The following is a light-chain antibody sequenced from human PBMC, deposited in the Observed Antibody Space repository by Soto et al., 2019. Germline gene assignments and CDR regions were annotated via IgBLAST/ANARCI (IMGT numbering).Light chain of an antibody. CDR2: NTD. Sequence: QTVVNQEPSFSVSPGGTGTLTCGFSSGSVSINYYPSWYQQTPGQAPRTLIYNTDTRSSGVPDRFSGAILGNKAALTITGAQSDYESDYYCLLYMGGGIRVFGGGTKVTV. CDR3: LLYMGGGIRV. CDR1: SGSVSINYY. J-gene: IGLJ2*01. V-gene: IGLV8-61*01.